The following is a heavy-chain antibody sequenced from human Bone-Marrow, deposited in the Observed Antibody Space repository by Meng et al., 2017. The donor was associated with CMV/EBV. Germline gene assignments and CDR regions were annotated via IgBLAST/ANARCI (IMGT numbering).Heavy chain of an antibody. D-gene: IGHD2-2*02. CDR3: ARDASGVPAAIY. Sequence: LSLTCAASGFTFSDYYMSWIRQAPGKGLEWVSYISSSGSTIYYADSVKGRFTISRDNAKNSLYLQMNSLRAEDTAVYYCARDASGVPAAIYWGQGTTVTVSS. V-gene: IGHV3-11*04. J-gene: IGHJ6*02. CDR2: ISSSGSTI. CDR1: GFTFSDYY.